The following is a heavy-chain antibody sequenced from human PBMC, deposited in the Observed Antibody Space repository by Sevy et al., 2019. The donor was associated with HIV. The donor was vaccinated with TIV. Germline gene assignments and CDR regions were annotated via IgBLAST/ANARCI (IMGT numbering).Heavy chain of an antibody. J-gene: IGHJ5*02. V-gene: IGHV1-2*02. CDR1: GYTFTGYY. CDR2: INPNSGGT. D-gene: IGHD3-10*01. Sequence: ASVKVSCKASGYTFTGYYMHWVRQAPGQGLEWMGWINPNSGGTNYAQKFQGRVTMTRDTSIRTAYMELSRLRSDDTAVYYCARDYYGSGSYYHVNWFDPWGQGTLVTVSS. CDR3: ARDYYGSGSYYHVNWFDP.